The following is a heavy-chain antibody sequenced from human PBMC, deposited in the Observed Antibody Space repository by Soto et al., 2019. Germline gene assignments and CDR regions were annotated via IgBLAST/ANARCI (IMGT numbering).Heavy chain of an antibody. Sequence: SETLSLTCTVSGGSISSYYWSWIRQPPGKGLEWIGYIYYSGSTNYNPSLKSRVTISVDTSKNQFSPKLSSVTAADTAVYYCARLLRSGRRTNLGHYYYYMDVWGKGTTVTVSS. J-gene: IGHJ6*03. V-gene: IGHV4-59*01. CDR2: IYYSGST. CDR3: ARLLRSGRRTNLGHYYYYMDV. D-gene: IGHD3-10*01. CDR1: GGSISSYY.